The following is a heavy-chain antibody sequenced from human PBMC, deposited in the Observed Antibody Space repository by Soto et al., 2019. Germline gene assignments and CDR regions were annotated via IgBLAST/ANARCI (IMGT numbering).Heavy chain of an antibody. Sequence: ASETLSLTCAVSGGSISSSNWWGWVRQPPGKGLEWIGEIYHSGSTNYNPSLKSRVAISVDKSKNQFSLKLSSVTAADTAVYYCARAVTAMVYYYGMDVWGQGTTVT. V-gene: IGHV4-4*02. J-gene: IGHJ6*02. CDR3: ARAVTAMVYYYGMDV. D-gene: IGHD5-18*01. CDR1: GGSISSSNW. CDR2: IYHSGST.